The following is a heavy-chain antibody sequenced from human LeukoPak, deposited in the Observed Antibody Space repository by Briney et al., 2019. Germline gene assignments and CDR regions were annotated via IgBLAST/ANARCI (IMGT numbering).Heavy chain of an antibody. CDR2: ILESAKQK. Sequence: LRLSCVASGIPFSRNSMHWVRRAPGGGPEWVAFILESAKQKNYADSVQGRFTISRDNSKNTLFLQMDSLRGDDTGNYYCARNPYGDYHFDYWGQGTLVTVSS. CDR3: ARNPYGDYHFDY. J-gene: IGHJ4*02. V-gene: IGHV3-30*04. CDR1: GIPFSRNS. D-gene: IGHD4-17*01.